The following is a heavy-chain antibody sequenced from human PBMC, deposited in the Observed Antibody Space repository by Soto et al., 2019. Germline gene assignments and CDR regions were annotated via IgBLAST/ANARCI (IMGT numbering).Heavy chain of an antibody. J-gene: IGHJ4*02. V-gene: IGHV1-3*01. CDR1: GYTFTSYA. CDR3: ARPHQVYIWGRLASIGY. Sequence: QVQLVQSGAEVKKPGASVKVSCKASGYTFTSYAMHWVRQAPGQRLEWMGWINAGNGNTKYSQKFQGRVTITRDTSASTAYMELSSLRSEDTAVYYCARPHQVYIWGRLASIGYWGQGTLVTVSS. D-gene: IGHD3-16*01. CDR2: INAGNGNT.